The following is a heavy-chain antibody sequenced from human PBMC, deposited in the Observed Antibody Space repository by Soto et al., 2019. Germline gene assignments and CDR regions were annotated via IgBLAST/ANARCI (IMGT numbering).Heavy chain of an antibody. CDR2: IYPGDSDT. CDR3: ARAPEVYCSSSNCYSTLDV. CDR1: GYSFSSYW. D-gene: IGHD2-2*02. Sequence: LGESLKISCKGSGYSFSSYWIGWVRQMPGKGLEWMGIIYPGDSDTRYSPSFQGQVTISADKSISTAYLQWSSLKASDTAMYYYARAPEVYCSSSNCYSTLDVWGQGTTVTVSS. J-gene: IGHJ6*02. V-gene: IGHV5-51*01.